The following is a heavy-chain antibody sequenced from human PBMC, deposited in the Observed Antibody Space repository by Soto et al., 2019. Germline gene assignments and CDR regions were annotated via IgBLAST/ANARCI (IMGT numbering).Heavy chain of an antibody. D-gene: IGHD2-2*01. V-gene: IGHV3-23*01. Sequence: GESLKISCAASGFTFSTYTMSWVRRAPGKGLEWVSAISGSGASPSYADSVQGRFTISRDNPKRTLYLQMNNLRAEDTAVYYCAKARCSTTNCYVPDYWGQGTLVTVSS. CDR2: ISGSGASP. CDR1: GFTFSTYT. CDR3: AKARCSTTNCYVPDY. J-gene: IGHJ4*02.